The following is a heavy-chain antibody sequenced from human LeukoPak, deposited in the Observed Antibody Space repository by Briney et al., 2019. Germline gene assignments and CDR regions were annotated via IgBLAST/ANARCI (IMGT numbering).Heavy chain of an antibody. J-gene: IGHJ5*02. D-gene: IGHD4-17*01. CDR1: GYTFTGYY. Sequence: GASVKVSCKASGYTFTGYYMHWVRQAPGQGLEWMGWINPNSGGTNYAQKFQGRVTITRNTSISTAYMELSSLRSEDTAVYYCARHYADYVLGVDWFDPWGQGTLVTVSS. CDR3: ARHYADYVLGVDWFDP. V-gene: IGHV1-2*02. CDR2: INPNSGGT.